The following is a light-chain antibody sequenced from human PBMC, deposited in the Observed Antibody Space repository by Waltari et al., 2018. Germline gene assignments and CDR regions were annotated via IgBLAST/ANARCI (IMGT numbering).Light chain of an antibody. J-gene: IGKJ1*01. V-gene: IGKV4-1*01. CDR1: QSVLYNVNYMNY. Sequence: DIVMTQSPDSLAVSLGERATIHCKSSQSVLYNVNYMNYLAWYQQKPGQPPKLLIYWASTRESGVPDRFSGSWSGTDFALTSSSLQPEDVAVYYCHQYYTLPETFGQGTKVEIK. CDR3: HQYYTLPET. CDR2: WAS.